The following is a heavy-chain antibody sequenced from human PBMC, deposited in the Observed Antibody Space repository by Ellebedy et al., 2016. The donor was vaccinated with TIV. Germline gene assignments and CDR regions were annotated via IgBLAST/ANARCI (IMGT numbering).Heavy chain of an antibody. J-gene: IGHJ4*02. D-gene: IGHD2-15*01. V-gene: IGHV3-48*03. CDR1: GFTFSVYK. Sequence: PGGSLRLSCAASGFTFSVYKMMWIRQAPGKGLEWISYINQIGSDTLYGDAVKGRFTIFRDNTKNSLYLQMSSLSAEDTATYFCAGEGSYYFDLWGQGTLVTVSS. CDR3: AGEGSYYFDL. CDR2: INQIGSDT.